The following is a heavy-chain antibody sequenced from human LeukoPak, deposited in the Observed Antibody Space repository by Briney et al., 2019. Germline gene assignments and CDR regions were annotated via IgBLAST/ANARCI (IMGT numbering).Heavy chain of an antibody. D-gene: IGHD4-23*01. V-gene: IGHV3-21*01. Sequence: GGSLRLSCAASGFTVSSNYMNWVRQAPGKGLEWVSSISSSSSYIYYADSVKGRFTISRDNAKNSLYLQMNSLRAEDTAVYYCARGGGMGYSPIFDYWGQGTLVTVSS. CDR3: ARGGGMGYSPIFDY. CDR2: ISSSSSYI. J-gene: IGHJ4*02. CDR1: GFTVSSNY.